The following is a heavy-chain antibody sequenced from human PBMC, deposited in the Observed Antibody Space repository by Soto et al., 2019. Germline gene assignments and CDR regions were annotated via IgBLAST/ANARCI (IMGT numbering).Heavy chain of an antibody. J-gene: IGHJ4*02. D-gene: IGHD1-26*01. CDR1: GGSITSSSYH. CDR3: ARRKNIAGGDFDY. CDR2: IYYSVTT. Sequence: QLQLQESGPGLVKPSETLSLTCTVSGGSITSSSYHWGWLRQPPGKGLEWSGTIYYSVTTYYNPSLKSRVTISVDTSKNQFSLKLDSVTAADTAVYYCARRKNIAGGDFDYWGQGTLVTVSS. V-gene: IGHV4-39*01.